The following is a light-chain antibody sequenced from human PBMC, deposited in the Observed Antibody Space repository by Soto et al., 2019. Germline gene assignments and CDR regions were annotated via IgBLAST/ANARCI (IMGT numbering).Light chain of an antibody. CDR3: QQYGNSPRYS. CDR2: ATS. J-gene: IGKJ2*03. CDR1: QSVSSNY. Sequence: EIVLTQPPGTLSLSLGERVTLSCRASQSVSSNYLAWYQQKPGQAPRLLIYATSNRATGIPDRFSGSGSGTDFTLTISRLEPEDFAVYYCQQYGNSPRYSFGQGTKLEIK. V-gene: IGKV3-20*01.